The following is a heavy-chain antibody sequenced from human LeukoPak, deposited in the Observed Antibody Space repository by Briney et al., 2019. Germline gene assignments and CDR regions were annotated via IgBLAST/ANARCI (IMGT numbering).Heavy chain of an antibody. CDR2: ITPSGGST. CDR3: ARDGWPVGSGLYYFDY. Sequence: ASVKVSCKASGYTFTGYYLHWVRQAPGQGLEWLGIITPSGGSTSYAQKFQGRVTMTRDMSTSTVYMELSSLRSEDTAVYYCARDGWPVGSGLYYFDYWGQGTLVTVSS. CDR1: GYTFTGYY. V-gene: IGHV1-46*01. D-gene: IGHD3-10*01. J-gene: IGHJ4*02.